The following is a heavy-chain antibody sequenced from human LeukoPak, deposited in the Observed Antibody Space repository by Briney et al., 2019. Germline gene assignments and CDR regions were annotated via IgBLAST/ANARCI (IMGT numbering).Heavy chain of an antibody. J-gene: IGHJ4*02. Sequence: GGSLRLSCAASGFTLSSYAMNWVRQAPGKGLEWVSSISSIGSTIYYADSVKGRFTISRDNAKNSLYLQMNSLRVEDTAVYYCARDLGATIFDFDYWGQGTLVTVSS. V-gene: IGHV3-48*01. CDR2: ISSIGSTI. CDR1: GFTLSSYA. CDR3: ARDLGATIFDFDY. D-gene: IGHD1-26*01.